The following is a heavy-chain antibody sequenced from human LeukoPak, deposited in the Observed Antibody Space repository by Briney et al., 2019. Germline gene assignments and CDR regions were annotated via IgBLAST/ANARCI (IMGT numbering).Heavy chain of an antibody. CDR3: AKDSSYSYGYFDY. J-gene: IGHJ4*02. CDR2: ISYDGSNK. V-gene: IGHV3-30*18. Sequence: GSLRLSCAASGFTFSSYGMHWVRQAPGKGLEWVAVISYDGSNKYYADSVKGRFTISRDNSKNTLYLQMNSLRAEDTAVYYCAKDSSYSYGYFDYWGQGTLVTVSS. CDR1: GFTFSSYG. D-gene: IGHD5-18*01.